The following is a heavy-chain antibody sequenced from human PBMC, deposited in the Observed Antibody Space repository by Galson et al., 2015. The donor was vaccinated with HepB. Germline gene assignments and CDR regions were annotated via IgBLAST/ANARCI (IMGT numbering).Heavy chain of an antibody. V-gene: IGHV3-23*01. J-gene: IGHJ3*01. CDR2: LSVSGSTT. CDR1: GFIFSSYA. CDR3: AKDHPWFGEVDDFDD. D-gene: IGHD3-10*01. Sequence: SLRLSCAASGFIFSSYAMRWVRQAPGTGLEWVSPLSVSGSTTYYSDSVKGRFTISSDNSKNTLFLEMNSLRAKDTALYYCAKDHPWFGEVDDFDDWGQGTMVIVSS.